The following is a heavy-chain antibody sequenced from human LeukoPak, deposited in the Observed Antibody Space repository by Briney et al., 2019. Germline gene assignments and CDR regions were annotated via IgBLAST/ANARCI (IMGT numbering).Heavy chain of an antibody. CDR2: ISYDGSNK. Sequence: QPGGSLRLSCAASGFTFSSYAMHWVRQAPGKGLEGVAVISYDGSNKYYADSVKGRFTISRDNSKNTLYLQMNSLRAEDTAVYYCAKWGCSGGSCYPFDYWGQGTLVTVSS. D-gene: IGHD2-15*01. CDR3: AKWGCSGGSCYPFDY. V-gene: IGHV3-30*04. CDR1: GFTFSSYA. J-gene: IGHJ4*02.